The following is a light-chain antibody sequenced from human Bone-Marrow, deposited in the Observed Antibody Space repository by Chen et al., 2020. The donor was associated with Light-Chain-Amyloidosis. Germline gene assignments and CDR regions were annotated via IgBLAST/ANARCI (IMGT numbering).Light chain of an antibody. CDR1: HFGSTS. Sequence: SYVLTQPSSVSVAPGQTATIAWGGNHFGSTSVHWYPQTPGQAPLLVVYDDSDRPSGIPERLSGSNSGNTATLTISRVEAGDEADYYCQVWDRSSDRPVFGGGTKLTVL. V-gene: IGLV3-21*02. J-gene: IGLJ3*02. CDR2: DDS. CDR3: QVWDRSSDRPV.